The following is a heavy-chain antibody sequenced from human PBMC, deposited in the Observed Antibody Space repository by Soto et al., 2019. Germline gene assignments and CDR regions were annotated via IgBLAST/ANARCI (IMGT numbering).Heavy chain of an antibody. D-gene: IGHD2-8*01. CDR3: ARLIGDSWLDS. J-gene: IGHJ5*01. CDR1: GDSVSTNSAT. Sequence: SQTLSLTCAISGDSVSTNSATWDWIRQSPSRDLEWLGRTYYRSNWYTDYAVSVKGRITFTPDTSNCLLSLKLNSVTPDDTAVYYCARLIGDSWLDSWGQGTLVTVSS. V-gene: IGHV6-1*01. CDR2: TYYRSNWYT.